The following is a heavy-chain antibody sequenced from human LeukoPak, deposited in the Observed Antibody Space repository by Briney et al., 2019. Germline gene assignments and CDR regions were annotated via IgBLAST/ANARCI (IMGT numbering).Heavy chain of an antibody. J-gene: IGHJ6*02. V-gene: IGHV4-4*02. Sequence: SETLSLTCAVSGGSISSSNWWSWVRQPPGKGLEWIGEIYHSGSTNYNPSLKSRVTISVDKSKNQFSLKLSSVIAADTAVYYCARDKWSGYDFDYYYYYGMDVWGQGTTVTVSS. D-gene: IGHD5-12*01. CDR1: GGSISSSNW. CDR2: IYHSGST. CDR3: ARDKWSGYDFDYYYYYGMDV.